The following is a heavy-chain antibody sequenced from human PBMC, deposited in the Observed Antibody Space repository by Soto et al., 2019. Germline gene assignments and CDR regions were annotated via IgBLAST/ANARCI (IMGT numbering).Heavy chain of an antibody. CDR1: GFTFSDYY. CDR2: ISSSGSTI. Sequence: GGSLRLSCAASGFTFSDYYMSWIRQAPGKGLEWVSYISSSGSTIYYADSVKGRFTISRDNAKNSLYLQMNSLRAEDTAVYYCARDHQSPFYYYYMDVWGKGTTVTVSS. V-gene: IGHV3-11*01. J-gene: IGHJ6*03. CDR3: ARDHQSPFYYYYMDV.